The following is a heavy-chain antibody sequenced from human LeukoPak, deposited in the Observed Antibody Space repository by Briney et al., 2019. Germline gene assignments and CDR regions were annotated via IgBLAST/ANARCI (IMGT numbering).Heavy chain of an antibody. CDR2: INAGNGNT. J-gene: IGHJ6*02. CDR1: GYTFTSYA. V-gene: IGHV1-3*01. D-gene: IGHD6-19*01. CDR3: STAWLSYYGMDV. Sequence: ASVKVSCKASGYTFTSYAMHWVRQAPGQRLEWMGWINAGNGNTKYSQKFQGRVTITRDTSASTAYMELSSLRSEDTAVYYCSTAWLSYYGMDVWGQGTTVTVSS.